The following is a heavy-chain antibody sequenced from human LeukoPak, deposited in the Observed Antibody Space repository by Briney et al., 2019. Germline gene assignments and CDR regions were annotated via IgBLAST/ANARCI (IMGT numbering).Heavy chain of an antibody. CDR3: ARVAGQQLVRAFDI. J-gene: IGHJ3*02. D-gene: IGHD6-13*01. CDR1: GGSISSYY. Sequence: SQTLSLTCTVSGGSISSYYWSWIRQPPGKGLEWIGYIYYSGSTNYNPSLKSRVTISVDTSKNQFSLKLSSVTAADTAVYYCARVAGQQLVRAFDIWGQGTMVTVSS. V-gene: IGHV4-59*01. CDR2: IYYSGST.